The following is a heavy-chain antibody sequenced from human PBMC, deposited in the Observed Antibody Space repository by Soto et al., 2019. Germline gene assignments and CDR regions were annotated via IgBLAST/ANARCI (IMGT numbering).Heavy chain of an antibody. CDR3: AREVQVHTPAFVY. CDR1: GGTFNTYA. CDR2: ISPMFGAA. Sequence: QVQLVQSGAXXKKPGSSVKXXXXSSGGTFNTYAMNWVRQAPGQGPEWMGDISPMFGAANYAPKFQGRVTITADESTGTSYMQLSSLTSEDTALYFCAREVQVHTPAFVYWGQGTLVTVSS. J-gene: IGHJ4*02. D-gene: IGHD3-10*01. V-gene: IGHV1-69*19.